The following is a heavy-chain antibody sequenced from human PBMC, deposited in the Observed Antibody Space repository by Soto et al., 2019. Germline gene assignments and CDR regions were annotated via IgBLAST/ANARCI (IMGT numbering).Heavy chain of an antibody. V-gene: IGHV4-30-4*01. J-gene: IGHJ5*02. CDR2: IYYSGST. Sequence: QVQLQESGPGLVKPSQTLSLTCTVSGGSISSGDYYWSWIRQPPGKGLEWIGYIYYSGSTYYNPSLKSRVTISVDTSKNQFSLKLSSVTAADTAVYYCARGVLLWFGELLSSSWFDPWGQGTLVTVSS. CDR1: GGSISSGDYY. D-gene: IGHD3-10*01. CDR3: ARGVLLWFGELLSSSWFDP.